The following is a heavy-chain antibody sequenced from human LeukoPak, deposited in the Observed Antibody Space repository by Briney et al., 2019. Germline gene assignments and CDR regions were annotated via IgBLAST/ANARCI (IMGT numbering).Heavy chain of an antibody. D-gene: IGHD6-13*01. CDR2: ISYDGSNK. J-gene: IGHJ4*02. CDR1: GFTFSSYA. V-gene: IGHV3-30-3*01. Sequence: GGSLRLSCAASGFTFSSYAMHWVRQAPGKGLEWVAVISYDGSNKYYADSVKGRFTISRDNSKNTLYLQMNSLRDEDTAVYYCARQQGFDFWGQGTLVTVSS. CDR3: ARQQGFDF.